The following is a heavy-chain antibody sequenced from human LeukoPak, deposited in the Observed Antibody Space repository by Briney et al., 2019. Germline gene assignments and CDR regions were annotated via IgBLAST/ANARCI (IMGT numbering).Heavy chain of an antibody. CDR1: GFTFSSYG. Sequence: GGSLRLSCAASGFTFSSYGMHWVRQAPGKGLEWVAVISYDGSNKYYADSVKGRFTISRDNAKNSLYLQMNSLRAEDTAVYYCAREPQNVWDQRFDYWGQRTLVTVSS. CDR2: ISYDGSNK. J-gene: IGHJ4*02. V-gene: IGHV3-30*03. CDR3: AREPQNVWDQRFDY. D-gene: IGHD1-26*01.